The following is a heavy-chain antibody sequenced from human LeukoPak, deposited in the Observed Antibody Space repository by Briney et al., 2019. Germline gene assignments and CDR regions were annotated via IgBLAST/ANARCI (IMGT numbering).Heavy chain of an antibody. D-gene: IGHD2-2*01. Sequence: PGGSLRLSCAASGFTFSSYGMHWVRQAPGKGLEWVAFIRYDGSNKYYADSVKGRFTISRDNSKNTLYLLMNSLRAEDTAVYYCAKVFPIVVVPAAKVDPWGQGTLVTVSS. J-gene: IGHJ5*02. CDR3: AKVFPIVVVPAAKVDP. V-gene: IGHV3-30*02. CDR1: GFTFSSYG. CDR2: IRYDGSNK.